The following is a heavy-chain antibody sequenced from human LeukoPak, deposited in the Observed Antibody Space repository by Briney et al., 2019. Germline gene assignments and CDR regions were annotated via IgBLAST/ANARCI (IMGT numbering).Heavy chain of an antibody. CDR1: GFTFSSYG. V-gene: IGHV3-30*02. CDR3: AKDVPNYNWFDP. CDR2: IRYDGNNK. D-gene: IGHD3-10*02. Sequence: GGSLRLSCAASGFTFSSYGMQWVRQAPGKGLEWVAFIRYDGNNKYYADSVKGRFTISRDNSKNTLYLQMNSLRAEDTAVYYCAKDVPNYNWFDPWGQGTLVTVSS. J-gene: IGHJ5*02.